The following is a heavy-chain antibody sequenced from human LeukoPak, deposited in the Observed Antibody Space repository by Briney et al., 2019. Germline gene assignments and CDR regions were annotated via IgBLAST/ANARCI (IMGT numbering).Heavy chain of an antibody. D-gene: IGHD6-13*01. V-gene: IGHV1-69*04. Sequence: SVKVSCKASGGTFSSYGISWVRQAPGQGLEWMGRIIPILGIANYAQKFQGRVTITADKSTSTAYMELSSLRSEDTAVYYCASAGSSSWYYFDYWGQGTLVTVSS. CDR3: ASAGSSSWYYFDY. CDR1: GGTFSSYG. J-gene: IGHJ4*02. CDR2: IIPILGIA.